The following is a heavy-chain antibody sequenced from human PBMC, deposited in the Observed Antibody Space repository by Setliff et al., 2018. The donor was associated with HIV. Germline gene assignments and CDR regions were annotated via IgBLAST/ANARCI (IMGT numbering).Heavy chain of an antibody. CDR1: RSTFNSHT. V-gene: IGHV1-69*16. CDR3: ARDSPNYYDSSGS. Sequence: GASVKVSCKASRSTFNSHTINWVRQAPGQGLDWMGRIIPILGVANYAQRFQGKVTITTDESTSTAYMELSSLRSEDTAVYYCARDSPNYYDSSGSWGQGTLVTVSS. D-gene: IGHD3-22*01. J-gene: IGHJ5*02. CDR2: IIPILGVA.